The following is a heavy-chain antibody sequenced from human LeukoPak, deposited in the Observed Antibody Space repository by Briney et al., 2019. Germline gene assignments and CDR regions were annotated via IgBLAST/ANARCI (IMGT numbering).Heavy chain of an antibody. CDR2: FDPEDGET. V-gene: IGHV1-24*01. Sequence: AASVKVSCKVSGYTLTELSMHWVRQAPGKGLEWMGGFDPEDGETIYAQKFRGRVTMTEDTSTDTAYMELSSLRSEDTAVYYCATYYDFWSGYYSSRSFDYWGQGTLVTVSS. CDR1: GYTLTELS. J-gene: IGHJ4*02. D-gene: IGHD3-3*01. CDR3: ATYYDFWSGYYSSRSFDY.